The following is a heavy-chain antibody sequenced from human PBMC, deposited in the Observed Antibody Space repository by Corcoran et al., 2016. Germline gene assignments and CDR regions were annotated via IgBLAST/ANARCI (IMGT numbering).Heavy chain of an antibody. CDR2: IYSGGST. J-gene: IGHJ3*02. V-gene: IGHV3-53*01. D-gene: IGHD3-16*01. CDR1: GFTVSSNY. Sequence: EVQLVESGGGLIQPGGSLRLSCAASGFTVSSNYMSWVRQAPGKGLEWVSVIYSGGSTYYADSVKGRFTISRDNSKNTLYLQMNSLRAEDTAVYYCARDYAREFGRAFDIWGQGTMVTVSS. CDR3: ARDYAREFGRAFDI.